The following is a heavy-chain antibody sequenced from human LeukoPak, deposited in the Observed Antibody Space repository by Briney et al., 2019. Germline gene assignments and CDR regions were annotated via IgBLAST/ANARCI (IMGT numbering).Heavy chain of an antibody. J-gene: IGHJ4*02. V-gene: IGHV3-7*05. CDR3: ARDPYFYHSGGYIFYFDY. CDR2: IKQDGSEK. D-gene: IGHD3-22*01. Sequence: GGSLILSCAASGFTFSNFWMSWVRQAPGKGLEWVANIKQDGSEKYYVDSVKGRFTISRDDAKNSLYLQMNSLRAEDTAVYYCARDPYFYHSGGYIFYFDYWGQGTLLTVSS. CDR1: GFTFSNFW.